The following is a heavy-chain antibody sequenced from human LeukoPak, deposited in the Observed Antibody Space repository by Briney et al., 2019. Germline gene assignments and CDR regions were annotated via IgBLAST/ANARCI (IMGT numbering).Heavy chain of an antibody. D-gene: IGHD6-13*01. Sequence: ASVKVSCKASGYTFTSYGISWVRQAPGQGLEWMGWISAYNGNTNYAQKLQGRVTMTTDTSTSTAYMELRSLRSDDTAVYYCARVGVGSSSFSSRWFDPWGQGTLVTVSS. J-gene: IGHJ5*02. CDR3: ARVGVGSSSFSSRWFDP. CDR1: GYTFTSYG. CDR2: ISAYNGNT. V-gene: IGHV1-18*01.